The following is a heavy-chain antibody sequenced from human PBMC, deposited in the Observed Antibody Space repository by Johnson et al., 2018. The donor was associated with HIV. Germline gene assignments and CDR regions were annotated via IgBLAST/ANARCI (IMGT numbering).Heavy chain of an antibody. D-gene: IGHD7-27*01. Sequence: QVQLVESGGGVVQPGRSLRLSCVVSGFTFSTYAMDWVRQAPGKGLEWVAVISYDGGNKYYADSVKGRFTISRDNSKDTLYLQMNSLRAEDTAVYYCAREGTWGSNDAFDIWGQGTMVTVSS. CDR3: AREGTWGSNDAFDI. V-gene: IGHV3-30-3*01. J-gene: IGHJ3*02. CDR2: ISYDGGNK. CDR1: GFTFSTYA.